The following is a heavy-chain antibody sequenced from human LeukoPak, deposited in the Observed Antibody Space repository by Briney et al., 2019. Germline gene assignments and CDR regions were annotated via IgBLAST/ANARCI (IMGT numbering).Heavy chain of an antibody. CDR2: IYHSGST. CDR3: ARRGYSYGNNWFDP. V-gene: IGHV4-4*02. J-gene: IGHJ5*02. Sequence: SSGTLSLTCAVSGVSISSSNWWSWVRQPPGKGLEWIGEIYHSGSTNYSPSLKSRVTISLDKSKNQFSLKLNSMTAADTAVYYCARRGYSYGNNWFDPWGQGTLVTVSS. D-gene: IGHD3-10*01. CDR1: GVSISSSNW.